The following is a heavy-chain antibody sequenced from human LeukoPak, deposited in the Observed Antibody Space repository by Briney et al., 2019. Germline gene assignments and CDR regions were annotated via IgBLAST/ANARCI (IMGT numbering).Heavy chain of an antibody. CDR3: ARTSRRHYDSLTGVIYYFDY. J-gene: IGHJ4*02. CDR2: IYYSGSS. CDR1: GGSISTYY. Sequence: PSETLSLTCTVSGGSISTYYWSWIRQPPGKGLEWIGYIYYSGSSNYNPSLKSRVTISVDTSKNQFSLKLSSVTAADTAVYYCARTSRRHYDSLTGVIYYFDYWGQGTLVTVSS. V-gene: IGHV4-59*08. D-gene: IGHD3-9*01.